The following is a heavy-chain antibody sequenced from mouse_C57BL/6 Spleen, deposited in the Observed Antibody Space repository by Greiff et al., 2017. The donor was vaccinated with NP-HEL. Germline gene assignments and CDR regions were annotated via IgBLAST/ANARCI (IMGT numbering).Heavy chain of an antibody. CDR3: SRERGGGYFDY. CDR2: ISDGGSYT. V-gene: IGHV5-4*01. Sequence: EVKLVESGGGLVKPGGSLKLSCAASGFTFSSYAMSWVRQTPEKRLEWVATISDGGSYTYYPDNVKGRFTISRDNAKNNLYLQMSHLKSEDTAMYYWSRERGGGYFDYWGQGTTLTVSS. J-gene: IGHJ2*01. CDR1: GFTFSSYA.